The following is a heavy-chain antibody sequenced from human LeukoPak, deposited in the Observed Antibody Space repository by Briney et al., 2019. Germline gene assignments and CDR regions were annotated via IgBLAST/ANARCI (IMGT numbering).Heavy chain of an antibody. J-gene: IGHJ4*02. CDR2: IYTSGST. D-gene: IGHD1-20*01. CDR1: GGSISSYY. CDR3: AREGKNYNYYFDY. Sequence: PSETLSLTCAVSGGSISSYYWSWIRQPAGKGVERIGRIYTSGSTNYNPSLKSRVTMSVDTSKNQFSLKLSSVTAADTAVYYCAREGKNYNYYFDYWGQGTLVTVSS. V-gene: IGHV4-4*07.